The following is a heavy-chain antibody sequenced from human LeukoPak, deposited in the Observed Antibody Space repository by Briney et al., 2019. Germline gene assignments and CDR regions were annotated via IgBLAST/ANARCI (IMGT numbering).Heavy chain of an antibody. Sequence: SETLSLTCAVYGGSFSGYYWSWIRQPPGKGLEWIGEINHSGSTNYNPSLKSRVTISVDTSKNQFSLKLSSVTAADTAVYYCARPGYSYGYPREYVYWGQGTLVTVSS. D-gene: IGHD5-18*01. J-gene: IGHJ4*02. CDR2: INHSGST. V-gene: IGHV4-34*01. CDR3: ARPGYSYGYPREYVY. CDR1: GGSFSGYY.